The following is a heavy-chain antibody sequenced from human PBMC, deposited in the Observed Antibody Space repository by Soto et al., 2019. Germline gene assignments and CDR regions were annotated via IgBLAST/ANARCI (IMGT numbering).Heavy chain of an antibody. Sequence: EVQLLESGGDLVQPGGSLRLSCAASGFTFSSYAMSGVRQAPGKGLEWVSAITGSGGDTYYADSVKGRFTLSRDNSRYTLYLEMNSLRAEDTAVYYCAKGSGPSRPYYFDFWGQGPLVTVSS. CDR1: GFTFSSYA. J-gene: IGHJ4*02. CDR3: AKGSGPSRPYYFDF. V-gene: IGHV3-23*01. CDR2: ITGSGGDT. D-gene: IGHD6-25*01.